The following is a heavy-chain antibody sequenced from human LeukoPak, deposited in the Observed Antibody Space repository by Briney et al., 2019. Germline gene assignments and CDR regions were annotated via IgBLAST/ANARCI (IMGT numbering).Heavy chain of an antibody. V-gene: IGHV3-30*04. CDR2: ISYDGSNK. CDR1: GFTFSSYA. J-gene: IGHJ6*03. Sequence: GRSLRLSCAASGFTFSSYAMHWVRQAPGKGLEWVAVISYDGSNKYYADSVKGRFTISRDNSKNTLYLQMNSLRAEDTAVYYCARDRNSGSYLFYYYYYMDVWGKGTTVTVSS. D-gene: IGHD1-26*01. CDR3: ARDRNSGSYLFYYYYYMDV.